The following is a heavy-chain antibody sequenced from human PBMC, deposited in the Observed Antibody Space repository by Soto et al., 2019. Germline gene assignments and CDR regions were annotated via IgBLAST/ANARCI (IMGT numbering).Heavy chain of an antibody. CDR2: IYHSGST. J-gene: IGHJ4*02. Sequence: SETLSLTCAVSSGSISSSNWWSWVRQPPGKGLEWIGEIYHSGSTNYNPSLKSRVTISVDKSKNQFSLKLSSVTAADTAVYYCARGKSSSWYDHFDYWGQGTLLTVSS. CDR3: ARGKSSSWYDHFDY. V-gene: IGHV4-4*02. CDR1: SGSISSSNW. D-gene: IGHD6-13*01.